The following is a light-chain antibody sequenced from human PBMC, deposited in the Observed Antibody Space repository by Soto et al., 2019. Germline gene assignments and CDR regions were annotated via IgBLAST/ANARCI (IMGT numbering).Light chain of an antibody. J-gene: IGLJ3*02. CDR3: LLSYRGAWV. Sequence: QAVVTQEPSLTVSPGGTVSLTCGSSTGTVTSGHFPYWFQQKPGQAPRTLIYDASNKHSWTPVRFSGSLLGGKAALTLSGAQPEDEAEYYCLLSYRGAWVFGGGTKVTVL. CDR2: DAS. CDR1: TGTVTSGHF. V-gene: IGLV7-46*01.